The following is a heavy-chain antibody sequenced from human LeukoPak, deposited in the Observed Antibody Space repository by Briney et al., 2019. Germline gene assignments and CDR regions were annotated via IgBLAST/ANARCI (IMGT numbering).Heavy chain of an antibody. V-gene: IGHV3-66*01. CDR3: ARYTSSPGEGMDV. J-gene: IGHJ6*02. CDR1: GFTVSSNY. CDR2: IYNGSSK. D-gene: IGHD3-16*01. Sequence: GGSLRFSCAGSGFTVSSNYMIWVRQGPGKGLEWFSVIYNGSSKNYADSVTSRFTISRNNSKNALYLQMNSLRAEDTAVYDRARYTSSPGEGMDVWGQGTTVTVSS.